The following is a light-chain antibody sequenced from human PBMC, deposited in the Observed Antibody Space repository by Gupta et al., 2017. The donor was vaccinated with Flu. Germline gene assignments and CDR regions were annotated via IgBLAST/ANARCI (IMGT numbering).Light chain of an antibody. CDR1: KGLRSE. V-gene: IGKV1-6*02. CDR3: QQGNKSPQT. Sequence: PRSPSVGDRDTSTCRAGKGLRSELDWYQQKPGQAPKLLVYAASSLESGVPARFSGSGSGTDFTLTISSLQTEDFATYYCQQGNKSPQTFGQGTKVEIK. CDR2: AAS. J-gene: IGKJ1*01.